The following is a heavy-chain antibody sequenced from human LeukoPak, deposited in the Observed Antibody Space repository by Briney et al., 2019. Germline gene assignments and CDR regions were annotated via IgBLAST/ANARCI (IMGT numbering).Heavy chain of an antibody. D-gene: IGHD1-26*01. CDR1: GYIFTVYH. J-gene: IGHJ4*02. CDR2: ITPDSGDT. CDR3: ARDLSSTPYWELDY. Sequence: ASVKVSCKATGYIFTVYHIHWVRQAPGQEPEWMGRITPDSGDTDYALQFQGRVTMTRDTSINTAYMDLSRLTSDDTAVYYCARDLSSTPYWELDYWGQGTLVTVSS. V-gene: IGHV1-2*06.